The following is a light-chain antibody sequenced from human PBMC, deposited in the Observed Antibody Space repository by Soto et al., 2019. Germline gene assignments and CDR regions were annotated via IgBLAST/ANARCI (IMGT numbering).Light chain of an antibody. Sequence: QSVLTQSPSASASLGASVKLTCTLSSGHSSYAIAWHQQQPEKGPRYLMKLNSDGSHSKGDGIPDRFSGSSSGAERYLTXSXLQSEDEADYYCQTWGTGIHWVFGGGTKLTVL. V-gene: IGLV4-69*01. J-gene: IGLJ3*02. CDR1: SGHSSYA. CDR3: QTWGTGIHWV. CDR2: LNSDGSH.